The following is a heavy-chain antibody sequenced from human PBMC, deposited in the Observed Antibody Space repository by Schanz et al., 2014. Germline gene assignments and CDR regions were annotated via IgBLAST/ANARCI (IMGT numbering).Heavy chain of an antibody. Sequence: EVQLVESGGGLVQPGGSLRLSCAASRFTFSNYAMSWVRQAPGKGLEWVSTIASGGSHTFYADSVTGRFTISGDNSKNTRFVQMNSLRAEDAAVYYCARAPHINPGHGMDVWGQGTTVTVSS. J-gene: IGHJ6*02. CDR2: IASGGSHT. CDR1: RFTFSNYA. D-gene: IGHD2-21*01. V-gene: IGHV3-23*04. CDR3: ARAPHINPGHGMDV.